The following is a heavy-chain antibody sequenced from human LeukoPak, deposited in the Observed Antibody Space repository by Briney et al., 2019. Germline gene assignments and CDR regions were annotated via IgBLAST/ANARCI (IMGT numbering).Heavy chain of an antibody. J-gene: IGHJ6*03. Sequence: GGSLRLSCAASGFTFSSYSMNWVRQAPGKGLEWVSSISSSSSYIYYADSVKGRFTISRDNAKNSLYLQMNSLRAEDTAVYYCARDPAPITIFGVVIPNMDVWGKGTTVTVSS. CDR1: GFTFSSYS. CDR2: ISSSSSYI. D-gene: IGHD3-3*01. V-gene: IGHV3-21*01. CDR3: ARDPAPITIFGVVIPNMDV.